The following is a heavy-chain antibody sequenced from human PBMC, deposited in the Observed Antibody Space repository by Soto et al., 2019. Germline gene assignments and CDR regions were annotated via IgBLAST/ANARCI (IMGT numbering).Heavy chain of an antibody. D-gene: IGHD6-13*01. Sequence: EVQLVESGGGLVQPGRSLRLSCAASGFSFGDHAMHWVRHAPGKGLVWVSGINWKSGSMDYADSVKGRFTISSDNAKNSLYLQMNRMRPEDTALYYCVRDGFYNSRGKTSFDHLCQGTLVTGSS. V-gene: IGHV3-9*01. CDR2: INWKSGSM. J-gene: IGHJ4*02. CDR1: GFSFGDHA. CDR3: VRDGFYNSRGKTSFDH.